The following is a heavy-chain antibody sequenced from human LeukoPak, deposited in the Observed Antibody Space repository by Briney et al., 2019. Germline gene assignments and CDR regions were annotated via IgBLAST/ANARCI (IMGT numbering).Heavy chain of an antibody. CDR2: IYYSGST. V-gene: IGHV4-39*07. Sequence: SETLSLTCTVSGGSISSSSYYWGWIRQPPGKGLEWIGSIYYSGSTYYNPSLKSRVTISVDTSKNQFSLKLSSVTAADTAVYYCARLPPYCGGDCYSGAFDIWGQGTMVTVSS. J-gene: IGHJ3*02. D-gene: IGHD2-21*01. CDR1: GGSISSSSYY. CDR3: ARLPPYCGGDCYSGAFDI.